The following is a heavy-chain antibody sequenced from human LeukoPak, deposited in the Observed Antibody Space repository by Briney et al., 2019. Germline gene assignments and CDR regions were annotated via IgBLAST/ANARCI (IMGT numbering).Heavy chain of an antibody. D-gene: IGHD4-11*01. CDR2: INHSGST. CDR3: ASSGSYSNYGFDP. J-gene: IGHJ5*02. CDR1: GGSFSGYY. V-gene: IGHV4-34*01. Sequence: SETLSLTCAVHGGSFSGYYWSWIRQPPGKGLEWIGEINHSGSTNYNPSLKSRVTISVDTSKNQFSLKLSSVTAADTAVYYCASSGSYSNYGFDPWGQGTLVTVSS.